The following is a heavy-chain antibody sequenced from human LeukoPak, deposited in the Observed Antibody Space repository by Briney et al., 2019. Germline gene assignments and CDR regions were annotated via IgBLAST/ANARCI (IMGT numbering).Heavy chain of an antibody. J-gene: IGHJ4*02. V-gene: IGHV1-69*01. Sequence: SVKVSCKCSGGTFSSYAISWVRQAPGQGLEWMGGIIPIFGTANYAQKFQGRVTITADESTSTAYMELSSLRSEDTAVYYCARDGPYNYYDSSGYYSSLDYWGQGTLVTVSS. CDR3: ARDGPYNYYDSSGYYSSLDY. CDR2: IIPIFGTA. D-gene: IGHD3-22*01. CDR1: GGTFSSYA.